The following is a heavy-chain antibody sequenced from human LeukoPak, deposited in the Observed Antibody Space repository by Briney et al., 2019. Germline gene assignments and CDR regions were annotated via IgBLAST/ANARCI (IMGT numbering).Heavy chain of an antibody. V-gene: IGHV1-46*01. Sequence: ASVKVSCKASGYSFTTYHIHWVRQAPGQGLEWMGIIKDSGTTIYPQKFQGRVTMTRDTSTSTVYMEVSSLTSEDTAVYYCARESPHTFYFDYWGQGTLVTVSS. CDR3: ARESPHTFYFDY. D-gene: IGHD3-16*01. CDR1: GYSFTTYH. CDR2: IKDSGTT. J-gene: IGHJ4*02.